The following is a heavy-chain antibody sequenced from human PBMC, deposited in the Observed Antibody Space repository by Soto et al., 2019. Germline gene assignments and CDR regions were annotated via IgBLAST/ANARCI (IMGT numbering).Heavy chain of an antibody. V-gene: IGHV3-23*01. D-gene: IGHD3-16*01. CDR3: ALGAGTSLGGWFDP. Sequence: LRLSCAASGFTFSSYAVSWVRQAPGKGLEWVSVISGSGGSTYYADSVKGRFTISRDNSKNTLYLQMNSLRAEDTAVYYCALGAGTSLGGWFDPWGQGTLVTVSS. J-gene: IGHJ5*02. CDR1: GFTFSSYA. CDR2: ISGSGGST.